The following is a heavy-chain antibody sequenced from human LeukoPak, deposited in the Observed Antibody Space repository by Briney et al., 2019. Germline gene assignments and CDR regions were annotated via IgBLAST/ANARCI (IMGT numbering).Heavy chain of an antibody. CDR2: ISHDGSNK. V-gene: IGHV3-30*03. Sequence: PGGSLRLSCAASGFTVSSNYMSWVRQAPGKGLEWVSFISHDGSNKYSPDSVKGRFIISRDNSKNTLYLQMNSLRAEDTAVYYCARRSPIAGAGTRRLEDWGQGTLVTVSS. D-gene: IGHD6-13*01. CDR1: GFTVSSNY. J-gene: IGHJ4*02. CDR3: ARRSPIAGAGTRRLED.